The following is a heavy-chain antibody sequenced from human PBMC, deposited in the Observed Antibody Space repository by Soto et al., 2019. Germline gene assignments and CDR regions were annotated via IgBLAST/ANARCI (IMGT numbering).Heavy chain of an antibody. V-gene: IGHV2-5*01. CDR3: AHSVPGIAVAGTDIPDY. CDR1: GFSLSTSGVG. CDR2: IYWNDDK. D-gene: IGHD6-19*01. J-gene: IGHJ4*02. Sequence: SGPTLVNPTQTLTLTCTFSGFSLSTSGVGVGWIRQPPGKALEWLALIYWNDDKRYSPSLKSRLTITKDTSKNQVVLTMTNMDPVDTATYYCAHSVPGIAVAGTDIPDYWGQGTLVTVSS.